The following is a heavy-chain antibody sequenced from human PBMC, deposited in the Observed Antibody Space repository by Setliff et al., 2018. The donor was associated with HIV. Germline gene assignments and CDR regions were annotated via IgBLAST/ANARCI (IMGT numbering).Heavy chain of an antibody. V-gene: IGHV4-30-4*01. J-gene: IGHJ6*02. CDR3: ARDRRIQPNWPTGVGMDV. CDR2: IYHSGST. Sequence: SETLSLTCTVSGDSINSGDYYWSWIRQPPGKGLEWIGYIYHSGSTHYNPSLNSRVTISVDASKNQVSLNLISVTAADTAVYYCARDRRIQPNWPTGVGMDVWGQGTTVTVSS. D-gene: IGHD5-18*01. CDR1: GDSINSGDYY.